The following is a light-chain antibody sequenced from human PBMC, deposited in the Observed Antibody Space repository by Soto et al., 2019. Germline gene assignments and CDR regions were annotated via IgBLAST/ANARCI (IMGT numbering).Light chain of an antibody. J-gene: IGKJ2*01. CDR1: HSISTY. Sequence: DIQLTQSPSSLSASVGDRVTITCRASHSISTYLNWYQQKPGKAPSLLIYTTSSLQSGVPSRFSGSGSGTDFTLTIGGLQPADFAIYYCQQSYSSPYPFGLGTKVQLK. CDR2: TTS. V-gene: IGKV1-39*01. CDR3: QQSYSSPYP.